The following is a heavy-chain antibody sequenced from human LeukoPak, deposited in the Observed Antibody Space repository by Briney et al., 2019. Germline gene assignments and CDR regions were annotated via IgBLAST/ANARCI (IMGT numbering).Heavy chain of an antibody. D-gene: IGHD3-22*01. CDR1: GYSISSSYY. CDR3: AREVVTMIVVVISHDAFDI. CDR2: IYHSGNT. Sequence: SETLSLTCTVSGYSISSSYYWGWIRPPPGKGLEWIGSIYHSGNTYYNPSLKSRVTISVDTSKNQFSLKLSSVTAADTAVYYCAREVVTMIVVVISHDAFDIWGQGTMVTVSS. J-gene: IGHJ3*02. V-gene: IGHV4-38-2*02.